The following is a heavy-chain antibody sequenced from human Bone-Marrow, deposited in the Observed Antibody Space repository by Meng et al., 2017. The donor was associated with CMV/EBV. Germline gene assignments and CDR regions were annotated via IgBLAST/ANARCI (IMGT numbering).Heavy chain of an antibody. Sequence: SETLSLTCTVSGGSISSSSYYWGWIRQPPGKGLEWIGSIYYSGSTYYNPSLRSRVTISVDTSKNQFSLKLSSVTAADTAVYYCASPLPIVLTGGYYFCMDVWGQGTTVTVSS. CDR3: ASPLPIVLTGGYYFCMDV. D-gene: IGHD2-8*01. CDR2: IYYSGST. J-gene: IGHJ6*02. V-gene: IGHV4-39*01. CDR1: GGSISSSSYY.